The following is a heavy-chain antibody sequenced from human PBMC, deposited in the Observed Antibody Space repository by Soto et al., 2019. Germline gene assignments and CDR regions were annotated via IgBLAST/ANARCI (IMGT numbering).Heavy chain of an antibody. V-gene: IGHV3-30-3*01. D-gene: IGHD3-22*01. CDR1: GFTFSSYA. CDR2: ISYDGSNK. Sequence: PGGSLRLSCAASGFTFSSYAMHWVRQAPGKGLEWVAVISYDGSNKYYADSVKGRFTISRDNSKNTLYLQMNSLRAEDTAVYYCAREGLHYDSSGYYTLYYYYGMDVWGQGTTVTVSS. J-gene: IGHJ6*02. CDR3: AREGLHYDSSGYYTLYYYYGMDV.